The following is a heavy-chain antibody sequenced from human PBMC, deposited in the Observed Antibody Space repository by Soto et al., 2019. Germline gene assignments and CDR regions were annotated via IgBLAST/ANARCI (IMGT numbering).Heavy chain of an antibody. CDR3: EGRDDPFHV. CDR2: IWHDGSQK. J-gene: IGHJ3*01. V-gene: IGHV3-33*01. CDR1: GFTFSNYG. Sequence: QVQLVESGRGVVQPGTSLRLSCVASGFTFSNYGIHWVRQAPGRGLEWVAVIWHDGSQKYLTDSVRGRFTISRDNSKNTVYLHMNSLRVEDTAVYYCEGRDDPFHVWGRGTMVTVSS.